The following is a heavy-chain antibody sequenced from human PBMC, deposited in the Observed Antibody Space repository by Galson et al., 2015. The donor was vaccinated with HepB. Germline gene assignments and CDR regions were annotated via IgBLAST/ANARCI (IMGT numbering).Heavy chain of an antibody. CDR2: IDWDDDK. Sequence: PALVKPTQTLTLTCTFSGFSLSASGMSVSWIRQPPGKALEWLALIDWDDDKYYSTSLKTRLTISKDTSKNQVVLTMTNMDPVDTATYYCARITRLGSSWYYGLDVWGQGTTVTVSS. J-gene: IGHJ6*02. CDR3: ARITRLGSSWYYGLDV. D-gene: IGHD6-13*01. V-gene: IGHV2-70*01. CDR1: GFSLSASGMS.